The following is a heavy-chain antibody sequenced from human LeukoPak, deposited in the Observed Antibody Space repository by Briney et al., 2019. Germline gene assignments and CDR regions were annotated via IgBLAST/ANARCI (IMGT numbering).Heavy chain of an antibody. Sequence: GGSLRLSCAASGFTSSSYSMNWVRQAPGKGLEWVSYISSSGSTIYYADSVKGRFTISRDNAKNSLYLQMNSLRAEDTAVYYCARTRALLWFGEFDYWGQGTLVTVSS. D-gene: IGHD3-10*01. CDR1: GFTSSSYS. CDR2: ISSSGSTI. V-gene: IGHV3-48*04. CDR3: ARTRALLWFGEFDY. J-gene: IGHJ4*02.